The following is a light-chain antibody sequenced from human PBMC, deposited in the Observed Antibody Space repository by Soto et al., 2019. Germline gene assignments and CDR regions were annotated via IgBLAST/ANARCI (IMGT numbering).Light chain of an antibody. Sequence: DIQMTQSPSSLSASVGDRVTITCRARQSINSYLNWYQQKPGKAPQFLIYAASSLQSGVPSRFSGSGSGTDFTLTISSLQSEDCANYYCQQSYSSPWTFGQGTKVEI. CDR1: QSINSY. J-gene: IGKJ1*01. CDR2: AAS. CDR3: QQSYSSPWT. V-gene: IGKV1-39*01.